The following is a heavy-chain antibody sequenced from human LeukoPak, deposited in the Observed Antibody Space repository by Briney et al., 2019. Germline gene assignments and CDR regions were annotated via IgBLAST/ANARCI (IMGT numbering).Heavy chain of an antibody. V-gene: IGHV3-30-3*01. CDR2: ISYDGSNK. Sequence: GRFLRLSCAASGFPFSSYTMHWVRQAPGKGLEWVAVISYDGSNKYYADSVKGRFTISRDNSKNTLYLQMNSLRAEDTAVYYCARDHWAYGDYSYEFDPWGQGTLVTVSS. CDR3: ARDHWAYGDYSYEFDP. J-gene: IGHJ5*02. D-gene: IGHD4-17*01. CDR1: GFPFSSYT.